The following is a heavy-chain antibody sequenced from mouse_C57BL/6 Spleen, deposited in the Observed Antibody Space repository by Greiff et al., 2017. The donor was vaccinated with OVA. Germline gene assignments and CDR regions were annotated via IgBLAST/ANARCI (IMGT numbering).Heavy chain of an antibody. J-gene: IGHJ4*01. CDR3: ARGDYERYYYAMDY. D-gene: IGHD2-4*01. Sequence: VQLQQSGAELARPGASVKLSCKASGYTFTSYGISWVKQRTGQGLEWIGEIYPRSGNTYYNEKFKGKATLTADKSSSTAYMELRSLTSEYSAVYFCARGDYERYYYAMDYWGQGTSVTVSS. V-gene: IGHV1-81*01. CDR1: GYTFTSYG. CDR2: IYPRSGNT.